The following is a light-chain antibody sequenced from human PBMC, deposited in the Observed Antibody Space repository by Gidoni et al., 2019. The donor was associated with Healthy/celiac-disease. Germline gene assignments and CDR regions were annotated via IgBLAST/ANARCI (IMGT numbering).Light chain of an antibody. CDR3: QQYDNLPT. J-gene: IGKJ4*01. V-gene: IGKV1-33*01. CDR2: DAS. Sequence: DLQMTPSPSSLSASVGDRVTITCQASQDISNYFNWYQQKPGKAPKLLIYDASNLETGVPSRLSGSGSGTDFTFTISSLQPEDIATYYCQQYDNLPTFGGGTKVEIK. CDR1: QDISNY.